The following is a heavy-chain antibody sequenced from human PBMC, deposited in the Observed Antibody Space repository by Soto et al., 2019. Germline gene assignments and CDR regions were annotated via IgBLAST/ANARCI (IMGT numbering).Heavy chain of an antibody. CDR2: ISAHNGNT. J-gene: IGHJ5*02. V-gene: IGHV1-18*01. Sequence: QVHLVQSGAEVKKPGASVQVSCKASGYTFTSYGISWVRQAPGQGLEWMGWISAHNGNTKYAQKHQGRVTMTTDTSRSTAYMELRSLRSDDTAVYCCARDLCSGCWFDPWGQGTMVTVSS. D-gene: IGHD2-15*01. CDR3: ARDLCSGCWFDP. CDR1: GYTFTSYG.